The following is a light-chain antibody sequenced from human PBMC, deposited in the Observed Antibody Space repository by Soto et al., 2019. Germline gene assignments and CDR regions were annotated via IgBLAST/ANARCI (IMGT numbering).Light chain of an antibody. CDR3: AAWDDSLNGV. CDR1: SSNIGSNT. J-gene: IGLJ2*01. V-gene: IGLV1-44*01. Sequence: QSVLTQPPSASGTPGQRVTISCSGSSSNIGSNTVSWYQQLPGTSPKLLIYGNNQRPSGVPDRFSGSKSGTSASLAISGLQSEDEADYYCAAWDDSLNGVFGGGTKLTVL. CDR2: GNN.